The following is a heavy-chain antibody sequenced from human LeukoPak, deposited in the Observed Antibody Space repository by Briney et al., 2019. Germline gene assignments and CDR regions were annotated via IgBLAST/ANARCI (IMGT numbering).Heavy chain of an antibody. CDR2: ISYDGSNK. CDR1: GFTFSSYA. D-gene: IGHD6-13*01. V-gene: IGHV3-30-3*01. Sequence: GGSQRLSCAASGFTFSSYAMHWVRQAPGKGLEWVAVISYDGSNKYYADSVKGRFTISRDNSKNTLYLQMNSLRAEDTAVYYCSLAAAGTPGGAFDIWGQGTMVTVSS. J-gene: IGHJ3*02. CDR3: SLAAAGTPGGAFDI.